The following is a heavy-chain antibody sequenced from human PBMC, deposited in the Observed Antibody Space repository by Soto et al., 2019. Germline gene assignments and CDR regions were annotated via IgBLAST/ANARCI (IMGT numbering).Heavy chain of an antibody. D-gene: IGHD2-8*02. J-gene: IGHJ5*02. V-gene: IGHV1-46*01. Sequence: QVQLVQSGAEVKKPGSSVKLSCKASGYNFIAYYIYWVRQAPGQGPEWMGMINPSSGATNYAQKFPGRVNVTRHTSTRTAYVAVSSLRSGDAAVDYWTKYWGVDCRHLHALGQGTLVTVSS. CDR1: GYNFIAYY. CDR2: INPSSGAT. CDR3: TKYWGVDCRHLHA.